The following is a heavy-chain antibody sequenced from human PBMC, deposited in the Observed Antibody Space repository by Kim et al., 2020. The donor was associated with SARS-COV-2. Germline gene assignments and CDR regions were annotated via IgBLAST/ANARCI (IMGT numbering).Heavy chain of an antibody. CDR1: GGTFSSYA. D-gene: IGHD3-9*01. V-gene: IGHV1-69*13. CDR2: IIPIFGTA. J-gene: IGHJ5*02. CDR3: ARGRQVGLYDILTGYSEIPHRWFDP. Sequence: SVKVSCKASGGTFSSYAISWVRQAPGQGLEWMGGIIPIFGTANYAQKFQGRVTITADESTSTAYMELSSLRSEDTAVYYCARGRQVGLYDILTGYSEIPHRWFDPWGQGTLVTVSS.